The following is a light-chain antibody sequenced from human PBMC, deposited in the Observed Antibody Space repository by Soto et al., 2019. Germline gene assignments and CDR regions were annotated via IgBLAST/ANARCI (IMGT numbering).Light chain of an antibody. CDR1: QGISNS. CDR2: GAS. Sequence: DIQMTQSPSALSASLGDRVTITCRASQGISNSLAWFQQKPGKVPKRLIYGASTLQSGAPSRFSGSASGAALTLTISSLQPEDFATYYCLQYNSYPCTFGGGTKVDIK. V-gene: IGKV1-17*03. J-gene: IGKJ4*01. CDR3: LQYNSYPCT.